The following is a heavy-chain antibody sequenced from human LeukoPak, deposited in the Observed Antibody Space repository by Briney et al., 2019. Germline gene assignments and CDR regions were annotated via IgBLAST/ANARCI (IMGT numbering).Heavy chain of an antibody. J-gene: IGHJ4*02. CDR3: ASRDGYKFGY. CDR1: GFSVSDNY. D-gene: IGHD5-24*01. V-gene: IGHV3-53*01. Sequence: GSLRLSCAASGFSVSDNYMSWVRQAPGKGLEWVSVIYTGGSTYYADSVRGRFTISRDNSKNTLFLQMNSLRAEDTAVYYCASRDGYKFGYWGQGILVTVSS. CDR2: IYTGGST.